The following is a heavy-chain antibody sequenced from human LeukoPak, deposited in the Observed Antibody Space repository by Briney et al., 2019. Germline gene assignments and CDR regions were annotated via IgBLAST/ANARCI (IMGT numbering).Heavy chain of an antibody. Sequence: PSETLSLTCTVSGGSISSSSYYWGWIRQPPGKGLEWIGSIYYSGSTYYNPSLKSRVTISVDTSKNQFSLKLSSVTAADTAVYYCASGIVGAQGDAFDIWGQGTMVTVSS. CDR2: IYYSGST. CDR3: ASGIVGAQGDAFDI. V-gene: IGHV4-39*01. D-gene: IGHD1-26*01. J-gene: IGHJ3*02. CDR1: GGSISSSSYY.